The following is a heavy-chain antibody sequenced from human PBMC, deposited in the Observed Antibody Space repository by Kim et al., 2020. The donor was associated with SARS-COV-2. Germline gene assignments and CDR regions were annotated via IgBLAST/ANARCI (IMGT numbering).Heavy chain of an antibody. CDR3: AKSLRQQLGH. Sequence: STYYADSVQGRFTISRDNSTNSLYLQMSSLRAEDTAVYYCAKSLRQQLGHWGQGTLVTVSS. J-gene: IGHJ4*02. V-gene: IGHV3-23*01. CDR2: ST. D-gene: IGHD6-13*01.